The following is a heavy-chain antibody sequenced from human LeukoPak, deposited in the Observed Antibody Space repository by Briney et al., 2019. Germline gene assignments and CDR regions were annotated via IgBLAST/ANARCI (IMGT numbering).Heavy chain of an antibody. D-gene: IGHD5-24*01. CDR1: GFSVSTNY. CDR2: IYSGGST. CDR3: ARDGYNEEDWYFDL. J-gene: IGHJ2*01. V-gene: IGHV3-66*01. Sequence: GGSLRLSCAASGFSVSTNYMSWVRQAPGKGLEWVSVIYSGGSTYYADSVKGRFTISRDNSKNTVYLQMNSLRAEDTAVYYCARDGYNEEDWYFDLWGRGILVTVSS.